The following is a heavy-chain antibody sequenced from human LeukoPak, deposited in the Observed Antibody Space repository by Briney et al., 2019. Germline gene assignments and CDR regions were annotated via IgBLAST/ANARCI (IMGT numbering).Heavy chain of an antibody. V-gene: IGHV1-69*06. J-gene: IGHJ5*02. Sequence: SVKVSCKASGGTFTSYAISWVRQAPGQGLEWMGGIIPTFGTTDYAQKFQGRVTITADKSTTTAYMELSSLRSEDTAVYYCASQYYYVSGSYYGRAWGQGTLVTVSS. CDR2: IIPTFGTT. CDR3: ASQYYYVSGSYYGRA. CDR1: GGTFTSYA. D-gene: IGHD3-10*01.